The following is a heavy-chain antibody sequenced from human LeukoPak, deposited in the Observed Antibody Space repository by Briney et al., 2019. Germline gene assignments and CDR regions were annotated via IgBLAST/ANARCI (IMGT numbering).Heavy chain of an antibody. D-gene: IGHD3-9*01. CDR1: VYTFTGYY. Sequence: ASVKVSCKASVYTFTGYYMHWVRQAPGQGLEWMGWINPNSGGTNYAQKFQGRVTMTRDTSINTAYMELSRLRSDDTAVYYCARDIGLYYDILTGYQRDYWGQGTLVTVSS. CDR3: ARDIGLYYDILTGYQRDY. J-gene: IGHJ4*02. CDR2: INPNSGGT. V-gene: IGHV1-2*02.